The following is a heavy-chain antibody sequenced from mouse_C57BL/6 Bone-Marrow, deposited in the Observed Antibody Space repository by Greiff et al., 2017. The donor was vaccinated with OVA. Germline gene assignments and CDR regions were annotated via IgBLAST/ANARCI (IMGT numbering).Heavy chain of an antibody. CDR1: GFNFTTTY. CDR2: IDPANGNT. D-gene: IGHD2-10*01. J-gene: IGHJ4*01. Sequence: VQLQQSVAELVRPGASVKLSCTASGFNFTTTYMHWVKQRPEQGLEWIGRIDPANGNTKYAPKFQGKATLTADTSSNTPYLQLSSLTSEDTAIDYCARRTYYRYGMDYWGQGTTVTVSS. CDR3: ARRTYYRYGMDY. V-gene: IGHV14-3*01.